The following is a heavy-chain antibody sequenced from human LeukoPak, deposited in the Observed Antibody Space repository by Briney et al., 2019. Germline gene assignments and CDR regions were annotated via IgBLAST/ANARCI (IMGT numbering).Heavy chain of an antibody. CDR2: IYYSGST. V-gene: IGHV4-59*12. J-gene: IGHJ4*02. CDR1: GGSISSYY. CDR3: ARTAARRFDY. D-gene: IGHD6-6*01. Sequence: EPSETLSLTCTVSGGSISSYYWSWIRQPPGKGLEWIGYIYYSGSTNYNPSLKSRVTISVDTSKNQFSLKLSSVTAADTAVYYCARTAARRFDYWGQGTLVTVSS.